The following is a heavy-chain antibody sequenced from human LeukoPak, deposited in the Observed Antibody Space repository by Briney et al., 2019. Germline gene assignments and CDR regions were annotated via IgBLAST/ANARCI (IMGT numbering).Heavy chain of an antibody. Sequence: ASVKVSCKASGYTFTNYYMHWMRQAPGQGLEWMGIINPSGGSTSYTQKFQGRVTMTRDTLTSTVYMELSSLRSDDTAVYYCARAGYDSSGYYSYWGQGTLVTVSS. V-gene: IGHV1-46*01. CDR3: ARAGYDSSGYYSY. D-gene: IGHD3-22*01. CDR1: GYTFTNYY. CDR2: INPSGGST. J-gene: IGHJ4*02.